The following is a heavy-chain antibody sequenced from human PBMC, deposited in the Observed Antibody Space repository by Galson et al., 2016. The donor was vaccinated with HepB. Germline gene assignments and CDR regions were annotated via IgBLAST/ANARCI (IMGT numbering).Heavy chain of an antibody. Sequence: SLRLSCAASGFTFSNYVMHWVRQAPGKGLEWVAVISFDGSNKDYADSVKGRFTISRDNSKNTLYLQMNSLRAEDTAVYYCAKDGGGRAEYFHHWGQGTLVTVSS. J-gene: IGHJ1*01. D-gene: IGHD2-15*01. CDR2: ISFDGSNK. CDR1: GFTFSNYV. CDR3: AKDGGGRAEYFHH. V-gene: IGHV3-30-3*01.